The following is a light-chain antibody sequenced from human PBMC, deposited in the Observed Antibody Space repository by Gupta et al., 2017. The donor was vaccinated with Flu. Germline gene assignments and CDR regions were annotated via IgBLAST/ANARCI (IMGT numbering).Light chain of an antibody. CDR1: QDINTY. J-gene: IGKJ4*01. Sequence: SPATLSLSPGERATLSCKSNQDINTYLAWYQHKPGQAPRLLIYDASKRATGIPGSFSGRGSGTDFTLTSNSLEPEDFAIYYCQQRSNWQTFGGATKVE. CDR2: DAS. V-gene: IGKV3-11*01. CDR3: QQRSNWQT.